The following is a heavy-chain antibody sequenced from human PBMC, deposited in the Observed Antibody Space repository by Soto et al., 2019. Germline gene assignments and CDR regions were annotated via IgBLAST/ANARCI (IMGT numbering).Heavy chain of an antibody. D-gene: IGHD6-19*01. CDR1: GYTFTSYG. Sequence: ASVKVSCKASGYTFTSYGISWVRQAPGQGLEWMGWISAYNGETIYAQKFQGRVTMTEDTSTDTAYMELSSLRSEDTAVYYCATVWGIAVAGTKAAFDIWGQGTMVTVSS. CDR2: ISAYNGET. V-gene: IGHV1-18*04. J-gene: IGHJ3*02. CDR3: ATVWGIAVAGTKAAFDI.